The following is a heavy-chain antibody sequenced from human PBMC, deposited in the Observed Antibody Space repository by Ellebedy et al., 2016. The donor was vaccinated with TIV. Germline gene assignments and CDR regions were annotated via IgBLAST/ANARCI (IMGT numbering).Heavy chain of an antibody. CDR3: ARRITGTYGDDALDI. J-gene: IGHJ3*02. CDR2: IHTGGDT. D-gene: IGHD1-20*01. CDR1: GFTVSYTY. Sequence: GGSLRLSCAASGFTVSYTYMSWVRQAPGKGLEWVSVIHTGGDTYYADSVKGRLTISRDSSKNTLYLQMNSLIAEDTAVYYCARRITGTYGDDALDIWGQGTMVTVSS. V-gene: IGHV3-53*01.